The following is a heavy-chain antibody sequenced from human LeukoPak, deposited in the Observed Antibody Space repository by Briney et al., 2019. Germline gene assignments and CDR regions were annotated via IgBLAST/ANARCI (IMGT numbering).Heavy chain of an antibody. D-gene: IGHD5-12*01. CDR1: GFTFSSCD. CDR2: ISSSGSTI. V-gene: IGHV3-48*03. J-gene: IGHJ4*02. Sequence: GGSLRLSCAASGFTFSSCDFNWVRQAPGEGLEWISFISSSGSTIYYADSVKGRFTISRDNSKNTLYLQMNSLRAEDTAVYYCARDLSGPLDYWGQGTLVTVSS. CDR3: ARDLSGPLDY.